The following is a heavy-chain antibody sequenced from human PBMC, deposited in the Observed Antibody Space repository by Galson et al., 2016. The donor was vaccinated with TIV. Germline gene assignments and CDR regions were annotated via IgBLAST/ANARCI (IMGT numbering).Heavy chain of an antibody. D-gene: IGHD5-18*01. J-gene: IGHJ4*02. CDR3: AKTTPAEIQLGYYFDH. V-gene: IGHV3-53*01. Sequence: SLRLSCAASGFTVSSKYMSWVRQAPGKGLEWVSLIYSDGSTYYADSVKGRFTISRDNSKNTVYLQMTSLRAEDTAVYYCAKTTPAEIQLGYYFDHWGQGTLVTASS. CDR1: GFTVSSKY. CDR2: IYSDGST.